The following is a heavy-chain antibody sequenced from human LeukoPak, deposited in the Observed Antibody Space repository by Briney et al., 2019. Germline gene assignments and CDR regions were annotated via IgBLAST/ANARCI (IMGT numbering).Heavy chain of an antibody. CDR1: GFTFRSYE. CDR2: ISNSGGTK. D-gene: IGHD2-21*02. J-gene: IGHJ4*02. CDR3: ARECGGDCYSDPFDY. Sequence: GGSLRLSCAASGFTFRSYEMNWVCQAPGKRLEWVSYISNSGGTKYYADSVKGRFTISRDNAKNSLYVQMNSLRAEDTAVYYCARECGGDCYSDPFDYWGQGTLVTVSS. V-gene: IGHV3-48*03.